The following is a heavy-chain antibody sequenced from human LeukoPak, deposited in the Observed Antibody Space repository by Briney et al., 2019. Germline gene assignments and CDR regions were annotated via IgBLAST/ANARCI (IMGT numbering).Heavy chain of an antibody. Sequence: PGGSLRLSCAASGFTFSSYAMHWVRQAPGKGLEYVSAISSNGGSTYYAYSVKGRFTISRDNSKNTLYLQMGSLRAEDMAVYYCARDRGYSGYDPLFDYWGQGTLVTVSS. CDR3: ARDRGYSGYDPLFDY. CDR1: GFTFSSYA. V-gene: IGHV3-64*01. J-gene: IGHJ4*02. CDR2: ISSNGGST. D-gene: IGHD5-12*01.